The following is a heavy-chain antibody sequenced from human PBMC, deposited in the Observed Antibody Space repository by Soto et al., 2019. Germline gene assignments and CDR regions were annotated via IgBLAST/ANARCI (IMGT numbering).Heavy chain of an antibody. D-gene: IGHD7-27*01. Sequence: GGSLRLSCVASGFTFSTHAMSWVRQAPGKGLEWVSTFSGSGGNIYYAESVKGRLTISRDDSKNTLYLQMNSLRVEDTALYFCATENIGSHWGLLEFDNWGQGTSVTVSS. CDR3: ATENIGSHWGLLEFDN. J-gene: IGHJ5*02. V-gene: IGHV3-23*01. CDR2: FSGSGGNI. CDR1: GFTFSTHA.